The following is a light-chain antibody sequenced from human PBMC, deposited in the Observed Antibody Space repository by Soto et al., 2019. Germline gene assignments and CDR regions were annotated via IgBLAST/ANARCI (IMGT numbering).Light chain of an antibody. CDR2: DIS. Sequence: EIVLTQSPGTLSLSPGERVTLSCRASQSVSNTYLAWYQQKPGQAHRLLIYDISNRATGIPDRFSGSGSGTDFTLTISRLEPEDFAVYYCKQYGTAPWTFGQGTKVDI. CDR3: KQYGTAPWT. V-gene: IGKV3-20*01. J-gene: IGKJ1*01. CDR1: QSVSNTY.